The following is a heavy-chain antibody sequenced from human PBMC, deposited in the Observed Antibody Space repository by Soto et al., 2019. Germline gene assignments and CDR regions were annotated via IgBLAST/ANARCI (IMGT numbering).Heavy chain of an antibody. CDR3: VRDSHGDY. Sequence: EVQLVESGGGLVQPGGSLRLSCAGSGFTFSNYWMHWVRQAPGKGLEWVSRIDHDGTTDYADSVRGRFTISRDNAENTLYLQMNSLRPEYTAVYYCVRDSHGDYWGEGTLVTVSS. CDR1: GFTFSNYW. CDR2: IDHDGTT. J-gene: IGHJ4*02. V-gene: IGHV3-74*01.